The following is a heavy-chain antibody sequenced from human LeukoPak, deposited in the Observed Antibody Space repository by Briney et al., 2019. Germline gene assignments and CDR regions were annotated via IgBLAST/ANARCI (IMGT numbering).Heavy chain of an antibody. CDR3: AKSVFHIMTDYYFALDV. Sequence: GGSLRLSCAASGFTFSSYAMTWVRQAPGKGLEWVSTVSSGDGITYYADSVKGRFTISRDNSQHALYLQVSSLRAEDTAVYFCAKSVFHIMTDYYFALDVWGQGTTVTVSS. V-gene: IGHV3-23*01. CDR1: GFTFSSYA. CDR2: VSSGDGIT. D-gene: IGHD3-9*01. J-gene: IGHJ6*02.